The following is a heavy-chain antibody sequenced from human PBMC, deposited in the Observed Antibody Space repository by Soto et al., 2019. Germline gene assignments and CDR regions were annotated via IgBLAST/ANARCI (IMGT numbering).Heavy chain of an antibody. J-gene: IGHJ6*02. CDR3: ARAQYYYDSSGYSIPYYYYYGMDV. Sequence: QVQLVQSGAEVKKPGSSVKVSCKASGGTFSSYAISWVRQAPGQGLEWMGGIIPIFGTANYAQKFQGRVTTTADESTSTAYRELSSLRSEDTAVYYCARAQYYYDSSGYSIPYYYYYGMDVWGQGTTVTVSS. V-gene: IGHV1-69*12. CDR2: IIPIFGTA. D-gene: IGHD3-22*01. CDR1: GGTFSSYA.